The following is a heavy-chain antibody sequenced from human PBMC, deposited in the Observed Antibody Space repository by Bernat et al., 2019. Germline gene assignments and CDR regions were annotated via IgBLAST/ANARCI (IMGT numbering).Heavy chain of an antibody. CDR1: GFTFSNAW. J-gene: IGHJ4*02. V-gene: IGHV3-15*07. CDR2: IKSKTDGGTT. D-gene: IGHD2-15*01. CDR3: TTGPSRCSGGSCYRDY. Sequence: EVQLVESGGGLVKPGGSLRLSCAASGFTFSNAWMNWVRQAPGKGLEWVGRIKSKTDGGTTDYAAPVKGRFTISRDDSKNTLYLQMNSLKAEDTAVYYCTTGPSRCSGGSCYRDYCGQGTLVTVSA.